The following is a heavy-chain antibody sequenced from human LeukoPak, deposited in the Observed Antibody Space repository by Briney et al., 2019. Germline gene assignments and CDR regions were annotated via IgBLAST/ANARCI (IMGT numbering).Heavy chain of an antibody. D-gene: IGHD3-10*01. CDR3: ATLTVRGVINI. Sequence: GGSLRLSCAASGFTFSNTWMNWVRQAPGKGLEWVGRIQSKTDGGTTEYAAPVKGRFTISRDDSKTTLYLQMNSLKTEDTAVYYCATLTVRGVINIWGQGALVTVSS. CDR1: GFTFSNTW. V-gene: IGHV3-15*01. J-gene: IGHJ4*02. CDR2: IQSKTDGGTT.